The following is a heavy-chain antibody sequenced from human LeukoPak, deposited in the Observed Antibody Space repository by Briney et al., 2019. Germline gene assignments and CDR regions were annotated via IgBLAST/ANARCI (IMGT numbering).Heavy chain of an antibody. D-gene: IGHD3-10*01. CDR3: ATLTVRGVINI. Sequence: GGSLRLSCAASGFTFSNTWMNWVRQAPGKGLEWVGRIQSKTDGGTTEYAAPVKGRFTISRDDSKTTLYLQMNSLKTEDTAVYYCATLTVRGVINIWGQGALVTVSS. CDR1: GFTFSNTW. V-gene: IGHV3-15*01. J-gene: IGHJ4*02. CDR2: IQSKTDGGTT.